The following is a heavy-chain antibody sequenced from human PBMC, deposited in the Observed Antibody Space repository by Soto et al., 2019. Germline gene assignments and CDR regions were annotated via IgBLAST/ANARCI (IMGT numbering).Heavy chain of an antibody. J-gene: IGHJ5*02. D-gene: IGHD6-19*01. Sequence: SVKVSCKASGGTFSSYTISWVRQAPGQGLEWMGRIIPILGIANYAQKFQGRVTITADKSTSTAYMELSSLRSEDTAVYYCAREAVAGTVWFDPWGQGTLVTVSS. V-gene: IGHV1-69*04. CDR3: AREAVAGTVWFDP. CDR1: GGTFSSYT. CDR2: IIPILGIA.